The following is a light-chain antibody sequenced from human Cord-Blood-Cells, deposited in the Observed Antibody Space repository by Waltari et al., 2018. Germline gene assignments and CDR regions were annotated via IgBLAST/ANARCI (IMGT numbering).Light chain of an antibody. CDR1: SSDVGGYNL. CDR3: CSYAGSSTWV. Sequence: QSALTQPAPVSGSPGPSITITCTGTSSDVGGYNLVPWYQQHPGKAPKLMIYEGSKRPSGVSNRFSGSKSGNTASLTISGLQAEDEADYYCCSYAGSSTWVFGGGTKLTVL. J-gene: IGLJ3*02. V-gene: IGLV2-23*01. CDR2: EGS.